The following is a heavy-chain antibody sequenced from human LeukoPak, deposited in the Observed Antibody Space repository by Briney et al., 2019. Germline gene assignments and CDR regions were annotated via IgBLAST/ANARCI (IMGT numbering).Heavy chain of an antibody. J-gene: IGHJ4*02. CDR2: ISSSGSTI. CDR1: GFTFSSYE. V-gene: IGHV3-48*03. CDR3: ARAGSDIVVVPAFGNYYFDY. D-gene: IGHD2-2*01. Sequence: GGSLRLSCAASGFTFSSYEMNWVRQAPGKGLEWVAYISSSGSTIYYADSVKGRFTISRDNAKNSLYLQMNSLRAEDTAVYYCARAGSDIVVVPAFGNYYFDYWGQGTLVTVSS.